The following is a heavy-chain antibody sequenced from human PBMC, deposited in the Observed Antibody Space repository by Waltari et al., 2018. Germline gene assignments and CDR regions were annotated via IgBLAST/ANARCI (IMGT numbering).Heavy chain of an antibody. CDR2: IYYSGST. D-gene: IGHD2-2*01. Sequence: QVQLQESGPGLVKPSQTLSLTCTVSGGSISSGGYYWSWIRQQPGKGLEWIGYIYYSGSTYYNPSLKSRVTISVDTSKNQFSLKLSSVTAADTAVYYCASIQTYCSSTSCTSFDYWGQGTLVTVSS. CDR1: GGSISSGGYY. V-gene: IGHV4-31*03. J-gene: IGHJ4*02. CDR3: ASIQTYCSSTSCTSFDY.